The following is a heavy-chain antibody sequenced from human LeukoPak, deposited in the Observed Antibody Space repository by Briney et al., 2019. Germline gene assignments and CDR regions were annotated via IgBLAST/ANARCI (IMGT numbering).Heavy chain of an antibody. J-gene: IGHJ4*02. D-gene: IGHD1-14*01. CDR3: ARARNLWRRFPDY. V-gene: IGHV4-34*01. CDR1: GGSFSGYY. CDR2: INHSGST. Sequence: SETLSLTCAVYGGSFSGYYWSWIRQPPGKGLEWIGEINHSGSTNYNPSLKSRVTISVDTSKNQFSLKPSSVTAADTAVYYCARARNLWRRFPDYWGQGTLVTVSS.